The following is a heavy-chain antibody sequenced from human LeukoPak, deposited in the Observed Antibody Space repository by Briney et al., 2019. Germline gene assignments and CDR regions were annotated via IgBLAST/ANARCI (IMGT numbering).Heavy chain of an antibody. D-gene: IGHD3-9*01. CDR3: ATLSSLRSGYDILTSWFYP. V-gene: IGHV1-18*01. CDR2: ISAYNGNT. CDR1: GYAFTSYG. J-gene: IGHJ5*02. Sequence: ASVKVSCKASGYAFTSYGISWVRQAPGQGLEWMGWISAYNGNTNYAPKHPGRVTITTYPSTSTAYREMRSLRSDDTAMYYCATLSSLRSGYDILTSWFYPWGQGTLVTVSS.